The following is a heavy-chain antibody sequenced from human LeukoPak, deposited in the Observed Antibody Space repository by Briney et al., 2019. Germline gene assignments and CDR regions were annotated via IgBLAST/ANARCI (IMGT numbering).Heavy chain of an antibody. D-gene: IGHD6-19*01. CDR1: GFTFSSYE. Sequence: GGSLRLSCAASGFTFSSYEMNWVRQAPGKGLEWVSYISSSGSTIYYADSMKGRFTISRDNAKNSLYLQMNSLRAEDTAVYYCARVGIAVAGTLPPDYWGQGTLVTVSS. V-gene: IGHV3-48*03. J-gene: IGHJ4*02. CDR3: ARVGIAVAGTLPPDY. CDR2: ISSSGSTI.